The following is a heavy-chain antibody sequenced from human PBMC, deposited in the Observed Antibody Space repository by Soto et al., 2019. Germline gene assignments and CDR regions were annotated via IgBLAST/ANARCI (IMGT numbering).Heavy chain of an antibody. CDR2: IWYDGSNK. V-gene: IGHV3-33*01. CDR3: ARGEKFFSDMRCFGREGRYPVTTPDCGAPFDY. J-gene: IGHJ4*02. D-gene: IGHD4-17*01. CDR1: GFTFSSYG. Sequence: GGSLRLSCAASGFTFSSYGMHWVRQAPGKGLEWVAVIWYDGSNKYYADSVKGRFTISRDNSKNTLYLQMNSLRAEDTAVYYCARGEKFFSDMRCFGREGRYPVTTPDCGAPFDYWGQGTLVTVSS.